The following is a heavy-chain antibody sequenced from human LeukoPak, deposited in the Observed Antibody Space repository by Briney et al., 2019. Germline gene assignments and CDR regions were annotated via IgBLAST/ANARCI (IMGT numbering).Heavy chain of an antibody. CDR2: INPNSGGT. CDR1: GYTFTGYY. J-gene: IGHJ5*02. CDR3: ARGIGSNWFDP. D-gene: IGHD1-26*01. V-gene: IGHV1-2*02. Sequence: ASVTVSCMASGYTFTGYYVHWVRQAPGQGLEWMGWINPNSGGTNYAQKFQGRVTMTRDTSISTAYMELGRLRSDDTAVYYCARGIGSNWFDPWGQGTLVTVSS.